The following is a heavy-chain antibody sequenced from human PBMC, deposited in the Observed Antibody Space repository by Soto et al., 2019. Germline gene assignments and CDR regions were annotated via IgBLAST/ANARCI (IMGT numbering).Heavy chain of an antibody. J-gene: IGHJ4*02. Sequence: GGSLRLSCAASGFEFSNYAMSWVRQAPGKGLEWVSLISATGGGTYYADSVKGRFTISRDNSHNTLYLQVHSLTAEDTAVYYCAKDRRAGGNSAFYFDFWGQGAQVTVSS. V-gene: IGHV3-23*01. CDR3: AKDRRAGGNSAFYFDF. D-gene: IGHD3-16*01. CDR1: GFEFSNYA. CDR2: ISATGGGT.